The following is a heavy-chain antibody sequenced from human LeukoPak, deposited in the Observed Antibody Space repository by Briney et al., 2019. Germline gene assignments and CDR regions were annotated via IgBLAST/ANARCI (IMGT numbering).Heavy chain of an antibody. CDR2: FYYSGST. Sequence: SETLSLTCAVSVGSISSYYWSWFRQPPGKGLEGMGYFYYSGSTNYNPSLKSRVTISVDTSKNQFSLKLTSVTAADTALYLCARGYGGDRPGDAFDIWGQGTMVTVSS. D-gene: IGHD2-21*02. CDR3: ARGYGGDRPGDAFDI. CDR1: VGSISSYY. J-gene: IGHJ3*02. V-gene: IGHV4-59*01.